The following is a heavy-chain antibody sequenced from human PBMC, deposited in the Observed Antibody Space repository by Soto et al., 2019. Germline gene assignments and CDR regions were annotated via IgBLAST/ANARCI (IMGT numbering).Heavy chain of an antibody. Sequence: EVQLVESGGGLVKPGGSLRLSCAASGFTFSNAWMNWVRQAPGKGLEWVGRIKSKTDGGTTDYAAPVKGRFTISRDDSKHTLYLQMNSLKTEDTAVYYCTTANSAAGPFDYWGQGTLVTVSS. CDR2: IKSKTDGGTT. D-gene: IGHD6-13*01. J-gene: IGHJ4*02. V-gene: IGHV3-15*07. CDR1: GFTFSNAW. CDR3: TTANSAAGPFDY.